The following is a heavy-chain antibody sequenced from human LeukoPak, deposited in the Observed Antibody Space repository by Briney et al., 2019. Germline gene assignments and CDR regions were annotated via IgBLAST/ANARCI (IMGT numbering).Heavy chain of an antibody. V-gene: IGHV3-23*01. J-gene: IGHJ4*02. CDR3: AKGYSNPSHFVY. Sequence: SGGSLRLSCAAFGFTFSSYAMSWVRRAPGKGLDWVSTISGGGTYTYYADSVKGRFTISRDNSKNTLYLQMNSLRAEDTAVYYCAKGYSNPSHFVYWGQGALVTVSS. CDR2: ISGGGTYT. CDR1: GFTFSSYA. D-gene: IGHD4-11*01.